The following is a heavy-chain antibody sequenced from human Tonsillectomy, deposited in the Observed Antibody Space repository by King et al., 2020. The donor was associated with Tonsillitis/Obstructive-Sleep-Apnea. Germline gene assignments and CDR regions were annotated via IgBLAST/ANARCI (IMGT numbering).Heavy chain of an antibody. CDR1: EYTFTAYY. V-gene: IGHV1-2*06. Sequence: QLVQSGAEVKKPGASVKVSCKASEYTFTAYYMHWVRQAPGQGLEWMGRINPNSGGTNYPQKFQGRVTMTGDTSISTAYMELSRLTSDDTAVYYCARSRLHLGESYSPLKFWGQGTLVTVSS. D-gene: IGHD3-16*01. CDR3: ARSRLHLGESYSPLKF. CDR2: INPNSGGT. J-gene: IGHJ4*02.